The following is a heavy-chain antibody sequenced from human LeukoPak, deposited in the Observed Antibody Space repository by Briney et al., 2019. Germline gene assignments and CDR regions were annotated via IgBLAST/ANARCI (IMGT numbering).Heavy chain of an antibody. Sequence: GGSLRLSCAASGFIFSDSYMAWIRQAPGKGLEWVSYISYSGNTIYYTDSVKGRFTISRDNAKNSLYLQMNSLRAEDTAIYYCARNHGGWYFSWFDPWGQGTLVTVSS. V-gene: IGHV3-11*01. CDR2: ISYSGNTI. D-gene: IGHD6-19*01. CDR1: GFIFSDSY. CDR3: ARNHGGWYFSWFDP. J-gene: IGHJ5*02.